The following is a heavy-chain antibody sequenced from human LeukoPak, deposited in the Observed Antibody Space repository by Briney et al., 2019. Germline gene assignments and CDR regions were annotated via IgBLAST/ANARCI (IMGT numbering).Heavy chain of an antibody. Sequence: GGSLRLSCAASGFTFSSYSMNWVRQAPGKGLEWVSSISSSSSYIYYADSVKGRFTISRDNAKNSLYLQMNSLRAEDTAVYYCASLGPTPYFDYWGQGTLVTVPS. J-gene: IGHJ4*02. D-gene: IGHD1-26*01. CDR3: ASLGPTPYFDY. CDR1: GFTFSSYS. V-gene: IGHV3-21*01. CDR2: ISSSSSYI.